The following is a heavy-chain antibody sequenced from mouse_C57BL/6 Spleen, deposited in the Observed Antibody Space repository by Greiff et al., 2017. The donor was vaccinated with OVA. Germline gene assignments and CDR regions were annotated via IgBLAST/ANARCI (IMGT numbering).Heavy chain of an antibody. CDR1: GFNIKDYY. Sequence: EVMLVESGAELVKPGASVKLSCTASGFNIKDYYMHWVKQRTEQGLEWIGRIDPEDGETKYAPKFQGKATIPADTSSNTAYLQLSSLTSEDTAVYYCLIYYDYSDVWGTGTTVTVSS. CDR3: LIYYDYSDV. D-gene: IGHD2-4*01. J-gene: IGHJ1*03. CDR2: IDPEDGET. V-gene: IGHV14-2*01.